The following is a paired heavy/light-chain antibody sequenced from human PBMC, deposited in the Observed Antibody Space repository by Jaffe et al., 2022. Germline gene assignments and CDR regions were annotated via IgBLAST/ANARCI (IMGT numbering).Heavy chain of an antibody. CDR2: IKEDGSEK. CDR1: GFTFSSYW. D-gene: IGHD6-13*01. CDR3: VRVADSSSWYRAFDI. V-gene: IGHV3-7*05. J-gene: IGHJ3*02. Sequence: EVQLVESGGGLVQPGGSLRLSCVASGFTFSSYWMSWVRQGPGRQAPGKGLEWVANIKEDGSEKNYVDSVKGRFTISRDNAKNSLHLQMNSLRAEDTAVYYCVRVADSSSWYRAFDIWGQGTMVTVSS.
Light chain of an antibody. CDR3: QQYYSAIT. V-gene: IGKV4-1*01. CDR1: QSVLYSSNKKNY. Sequence: DIVMTQSPDSLPVSLGERATINCRSSQSVLYSSNKKNYLAWYQQKPGQPPKLLIYWASTRESGVPDRFSGSGSGTDFTLTISSLQAEDVAIYYCQQYYSAITFGGGTKVEIK. J-gene: IGKJ4*01. CDR2: WAS.